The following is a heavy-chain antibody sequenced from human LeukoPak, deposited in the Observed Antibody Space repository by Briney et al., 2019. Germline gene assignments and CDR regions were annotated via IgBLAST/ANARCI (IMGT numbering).Heavy chain of an antibody. CDR1: GGSISSSSYY. D-gene: IGHD3-9*01. CDR3: ARDRGYFDSYYMDV. CDR2: IYYSGST. Sequence: SETLSLTCTVSGGSISSSSYYWGWIRQPPGKGLEWIGSIYYSGSTYYNPSLKSRVTISVDTSKNQFSLKLSSVTAADTAVYYCARDRGYFDSYYMDVWGKGTTVTISS. J-gene: IGHJ6*03. V-gene: IGHV4-39*02.